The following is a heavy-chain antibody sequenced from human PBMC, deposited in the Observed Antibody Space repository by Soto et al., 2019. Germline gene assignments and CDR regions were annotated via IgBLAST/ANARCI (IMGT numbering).Heavy chain of an antibody. CDR3: AKEGGLSGSYYISSSYYFDY. J-gene: IGHJ4*02. CDR1: VLTFSSYG. D-gene: IGHD1-26*01. CDR2: ISYDGGNT. V-gene: IGHV3-30*18. Sequence: PGGPLRLSCVGSVLTFSSYGRPWFRQAPGKGLEWVAIISYDGGNTYYADSVKGRFTISRDNSKNTLYLQMNSLRAEDTSVYYCAKEGGLSGSYYISSSYYFDYWGQGTLVTVSS.